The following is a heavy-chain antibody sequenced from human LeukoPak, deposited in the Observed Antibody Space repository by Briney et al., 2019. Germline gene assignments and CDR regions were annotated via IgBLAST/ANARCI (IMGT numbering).Heavy chain of an antibody. V-gene: IGHV3-20*04. D-gene: IGHD3-16*01. CDR2: INWNGGST. Sequence: PGGSLRHSCAAPGFTPDDYGMSRVRQATGKGLEWVSGINWNGGSTGYADSVKGRFTISRDNAKNSLYLQMNSLRDEDTAGFYCARSRYDYIWGIDYWGQGTLVTISS. CDR1: GFTPDDYG. CDR3: ARSRYDYIWGIDY. J-gene: IGHJ4*02.